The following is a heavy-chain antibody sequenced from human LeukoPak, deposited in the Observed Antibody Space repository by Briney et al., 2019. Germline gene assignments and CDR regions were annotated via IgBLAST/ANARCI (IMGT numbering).Heavy chain of an antibody. CDR2: INHSGST. Sequence: PSETLSLTCAVYGGSFSGYYWSWIRQPPGKGLEWIGEINHSGSTNYNPSLKSRVTISVDTSKNQFSLKLSSVTAADTAVYYCARDTVTTRRFDYWSQGTLVTVSS. V-gene: IGHV4-34*01. J-gene: IGHJ4*02. D-gene: IGHD4-11*01. CDR3: ARDTVTTRRFDY. CDR1: GGSFSGYY.